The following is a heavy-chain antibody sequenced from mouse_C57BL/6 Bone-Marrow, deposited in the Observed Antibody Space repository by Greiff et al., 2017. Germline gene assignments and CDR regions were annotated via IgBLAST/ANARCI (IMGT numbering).Heavy chain of an antibody. CDR3: EKAWFAY. V-gene: IGHV1-77*01. Sequence: VQLQQSGAELVKPGASVKISCKASGYTFTDYYINWVKQRPGQGLEWIGKIGPGGGSTYYNEKFKGKATLTVDKSSSTAYMQLRSLTSEDSAVYFCEKAWFAYWGQGTLVTVSA. J-gene: IGHJ3*01. CDR1: GYTFTDYY. CDR2: IGPGGGST.